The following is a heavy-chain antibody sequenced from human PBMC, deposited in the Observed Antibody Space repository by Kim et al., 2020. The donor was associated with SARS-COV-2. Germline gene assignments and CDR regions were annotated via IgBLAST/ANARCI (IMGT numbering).Heavy chain of an antibody. J-gene: IGHJ4*02. D-gene: IGHD5-18*01. V-gene: IGHV3-21*01. CDR1: GFTFSSYS. CDR2: ISSSSSYI. Sequence: GGSLRLSCAASGFTFSSYSMNWVRQAPGKGLEWVSSISSSSSYIYYADSVKGRFTISRDNAKNSLYLQMNSLRAEDTAVYYCARVVGGYSYGYFDYWGQGTLVTVSS. CDR3: ARVVGGYSYGYFDY.